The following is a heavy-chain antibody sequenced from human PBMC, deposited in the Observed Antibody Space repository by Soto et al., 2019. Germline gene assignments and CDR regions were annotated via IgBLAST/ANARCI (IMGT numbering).Heavy chain of an antibody. V-gene: IGHV1-2*02. J-gene: IGHJ4*02. Sequence: ASVKVSCKTSGYTFTDYYMHWVRQAPGQGFEWVGGINAKSGGPKYVPKFQGRVTVTRDTSTSTAYMELNRLTSDDTAVYYCASEDCRNTNCLKGFDYWGQGTLVTVS. D-gene: IGHD2-15*01. CDR1: GYTFTDYY. CDR2: INAKSGGP. CDR3: ASEDCRNTNCLKGFDY.